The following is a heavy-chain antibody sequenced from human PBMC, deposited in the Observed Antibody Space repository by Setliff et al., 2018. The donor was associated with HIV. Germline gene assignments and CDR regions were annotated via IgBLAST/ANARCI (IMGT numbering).Heavy chain of an antibody. CDR2: IYYTGDT. J-gene: IGHJ4*02. V-gene: IGHV4-30-4*05. D-gene: IGHD3-9*01. CDR3: ARSAYDILTGEWYFDY. Sequence: GGSINSGEYYWSWSRQHPGKGLEWIGYIYYTGDTYYNPPLKSRVTISVDTSKNQFSLKLTSVTAADTAAYYCARSAYDILTGEWYFDYWGQGTLVTVSS. CDR1: GGSINSGEYY.